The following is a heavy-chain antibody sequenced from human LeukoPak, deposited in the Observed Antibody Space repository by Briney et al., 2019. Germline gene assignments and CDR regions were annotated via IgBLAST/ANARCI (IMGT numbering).Heavy chain of an antibody. CDR2: IGSSGATT. CDR3: AKVSVGPLSRPTHVALYYGMDV. CDR1: GFTFSSYA. Sequence: GGSLRLSCAASGFTFSSYAMSWVRQAPGKGPERVSAIGSSGATTLYADSVKGRCTISRDNSKNTVYLEMNSLRAEDTAIYYCAKVSVGPLSRPTHVALYYGMDVWGQGTTDTVSS. D-gene: IGHD2-8*01. V-gene: IGHV3-23*01. J-gene: IGHJ6*02.